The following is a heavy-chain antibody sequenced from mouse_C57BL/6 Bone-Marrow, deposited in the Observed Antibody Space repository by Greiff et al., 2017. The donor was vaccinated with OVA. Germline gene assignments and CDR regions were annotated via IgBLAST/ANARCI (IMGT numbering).Heavy chain of an antibody. Sequence: QVQLQQSGAELVKPGASVKMSCKASGYTFTTYPIEWMKQNHGKSLEWIGNFHPYNDDTKYNEKFKGKATLTVEKSSSTVYLELSRLTSDDSAVYYCARGDSDYYGSSSYYFDYWGQGTTLTVSS. CDR1: GYTFTTYP. J-gene: IGHJ2*01. CDR3: ARGDSDYYGSSSYYFDY. D-gene: IGHD1-1*01. CDR2: FHPYNDDT. V-gene: IGHV1-47*01.